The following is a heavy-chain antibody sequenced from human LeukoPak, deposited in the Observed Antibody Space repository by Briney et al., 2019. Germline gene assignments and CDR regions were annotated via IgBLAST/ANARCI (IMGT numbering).Heavy chain of an antibody. V-gene: IGHV3-23*01. Sequence: AGGSLRLSCAASGFTFSSYGMSWVRQAPGKGLEWVSAISGSGGSTYYADSVKGRFTISRDNSKNTVYLQVNSLRAEDTALYYCAQDRAYIQFYFWGQGTLVTVSS. CDR2: ISGSGGST. D-gene: IGHD5-18*01. CDR3: AQDRAYIQFYF. J-gene: IGHJ4*02. CDR1: GFTFSSYG.